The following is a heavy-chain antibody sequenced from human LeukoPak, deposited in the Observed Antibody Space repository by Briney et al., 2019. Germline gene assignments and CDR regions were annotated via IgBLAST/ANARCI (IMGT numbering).Heavy chain of an antibody. V-gene: IGHV3-33*01. CDR3: ARGGARNYYMDV. D-gene: IGHD1-26*01. CDR2: IWYDGSNK. J-gene: IGHJ6*03. Sequence: GGSLRLSCAASGFTFSSYGMHWVRQAPGKWLEWVAVIWYDGSNKHYADSVKGRFTISRDNSKNTLYLQMNSLRAEDTAVYYCARGGARNYYMDVWGKGTTVTVSS. CDR1: GFTFSSYG.